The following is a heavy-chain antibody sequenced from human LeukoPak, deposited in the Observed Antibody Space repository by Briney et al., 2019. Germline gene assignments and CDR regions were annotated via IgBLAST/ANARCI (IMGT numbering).Heavy chain of an antibody. J-gene: IGHJ6*04. CDR2: IIPIFGTA. CDR3: ARELTHTLWFGESILPGYYGMDV. Sequence: ASVKVSCKASGGTFSSYAISWVRQAPGQGLEWMGGIIPIFGTANYAQKFQGRVTITADKSTSTAYMELSSLRSEDTAVYHCARELTHTLWFGESILPGYYGMDVWGKGTTVTVSS. V-gene: IGHV1-69*06. CDR1: GGTFSSYA. D-gene: IGHD3-10*01.